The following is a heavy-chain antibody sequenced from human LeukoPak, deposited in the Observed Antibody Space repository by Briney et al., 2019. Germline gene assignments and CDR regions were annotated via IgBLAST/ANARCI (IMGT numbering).Heavy chain of an antibody. CDR2: ISYYGSNK. CDR3: ARDSKALYGDSFDS. D-gene: IGHD4-17*01. Sequence: GGSLRLSCAASGFTFSSYAMSWVRQAPGKGLEWVAVISYYGSNKYYADSVKGRFTISRDNSKNTLYLQMNSLRAEDTAVYYCARDSKALYGDSFDSWGQGTLVTVSS. CDR1: GFTFSSYA. V-gene: IGHV3-30-3*01. J-gene: IGHJ4*02.